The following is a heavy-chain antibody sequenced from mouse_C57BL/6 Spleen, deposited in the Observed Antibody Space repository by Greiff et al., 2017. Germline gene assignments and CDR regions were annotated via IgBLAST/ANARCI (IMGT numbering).Heavy chain of an antibody. CDR3: ARGGYGSSYWFAY. J-gene: IGHJ3*01. CDR1: GYTFTSYG. D-gene: IGHD1-1*01. Sequence: VKLVESGAELARPGASVKLSCKASGYTFTSYGISWVKQRTGQGLEWIGEIYPRSGNTYYNEKFKGKATLTADKSSSTAYMELRSLTSEDSAVYFCARGGYGSSYWFAYWGQGTLVTVSA. CDR2: IYPRSGNT. V-gene: IGHV1-81*01.